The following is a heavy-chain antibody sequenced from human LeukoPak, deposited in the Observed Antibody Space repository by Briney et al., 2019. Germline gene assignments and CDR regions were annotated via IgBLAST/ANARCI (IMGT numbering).Heavy chain of an antibody. J-gene: IGHJ4*02. CDR3: ASAYDSSGYYYSYFDY. CDR2: INHSGST. D-gene: IGHD3-22*01. CDR1: GGSISSGSYY. V-gene: IGHV4-61*10. Sequence: KPSETLSLTCTVSGGSISSGSYYWSWIRQPAGKGLEWIGEINHSGSTNYNPSLKSRVTISVDTSKNQFSLKLSSVTAADTAVYYCASAYDSSGYYYSYFDYWGQGTLVTVSS.